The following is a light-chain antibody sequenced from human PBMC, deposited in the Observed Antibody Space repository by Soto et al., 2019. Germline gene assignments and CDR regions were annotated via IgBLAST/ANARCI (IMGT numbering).Light chain of an antibody. CDR1: QSISSSF. CDR3: QQYDNSPIT. CDR2: GAS. J-gene: IGKJ5*01. V-gene: IGKV3-20*01. Sequence: PRARDSLSCGASQSISSSFLAWYQQKPGQAPRLLIYGASSRATGIPDRFSGTGSETDFTLTISRLEPEDFAVYYCQQYDNSPITFGQGTRLEI.